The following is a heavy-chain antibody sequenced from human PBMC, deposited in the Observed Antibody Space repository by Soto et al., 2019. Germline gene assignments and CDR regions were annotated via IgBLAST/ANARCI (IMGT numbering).Heavy chain of an antibody. CDR1: GYSFTSYW. V-gene: IGHV5-10-1*01. D-gene: IGHD2-21*02. Sequence: GESLKISCKGSGYSFTSYWISWVRQMPGKGLEWMGRIDPSDSYTNYSPSFQGHVTISADKSISTAYLQWSSLKASDTAMYYCARQRRGWGCGGDCYLDYWGQGTLVTVSS. CDR2: IDPSDSYT. CDR3: ARQRRGWGCGGDCYLDY. J-gene: IGHJ4*02.